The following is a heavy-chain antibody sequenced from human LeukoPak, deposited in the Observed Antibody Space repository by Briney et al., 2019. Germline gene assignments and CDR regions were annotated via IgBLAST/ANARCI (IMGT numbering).Heavy chain of an antibody. CDR3: AGAADCSGGSCYYYYMDV. J-gene: IGHJ6*03. CDR1: GCTFSSYE. D-gene: IGHD2-15*01. Sequence: GGSLRLSCASSGCTFSSYEMNWVRQAPGKGLEWVSYISSSGSTIYYADSVKGRFTISRDNAKNSLYLQMNSLRAEDTAVYYCAGAADCSGGSCYYYYMDVWGKGTTVTVSS. V-gene: IGHV3-48*03. CDR2: ISSSGSTI.